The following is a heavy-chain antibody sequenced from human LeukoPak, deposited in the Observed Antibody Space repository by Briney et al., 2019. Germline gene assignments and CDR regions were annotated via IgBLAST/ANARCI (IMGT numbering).Heavy chain of an antibody. V-gene: IGHV3-23*01. CDR3: AKAPPGIITLGTLFDY. D-gene: IGHD3-10*01. CDR2: INSGGGST. CDR1: GFTFSSYA. J-gene: IGHJ4*02. Sequence: EGSLRLSCAASGFTFSSYAMSWVRQAPGQGLVWVSSINSGGGSTYYADSVKGRFTISRDNSKNTLYLQMNSLRAEDTAVYYCAKAPPGIITLGTLFDYWGQGTLVTVSS.